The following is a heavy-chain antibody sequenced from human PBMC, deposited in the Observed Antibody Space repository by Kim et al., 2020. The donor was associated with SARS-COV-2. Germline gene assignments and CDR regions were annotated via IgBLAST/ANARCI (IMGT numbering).Heavy chain of an antibody. CDR2: INHSGST. CDR3: ARGVVYGSGSYRY. CDR1: GGSFSGYY. D-gene: IGHD3-10*01. Sequence: SETLSLTCAVYGGSFSGYYWSWIRQPPGKGLEWIGEINHSGSTNYNPSLKSRVTISVDTSKNQFSLKLSSVTAADTAVYYCARGVVYGSGSYRYWGQGTLVTVSS. J-gene: IGHJ4*02. V-gene: IGHV4-34*01.